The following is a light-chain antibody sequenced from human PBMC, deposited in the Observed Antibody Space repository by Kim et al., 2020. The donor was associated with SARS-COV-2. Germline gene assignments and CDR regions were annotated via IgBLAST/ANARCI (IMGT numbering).Light chain of an antibody. V-gene: IGLV1-40*01. CDR1: SSNIGAGYD. CDR2: GNS. Sequence: QSVTISCTGSSSNIGAGYDVHWYQQLPGTAPKLLIYGNSNRPSGVPDRFSGSKSGTSASLAITGLQAEDEADYYCQSYDSSLSGGVFGGGTQLTVL. J-gene: IGLJ3*02. CDR3: QSYDSSLSGGV.